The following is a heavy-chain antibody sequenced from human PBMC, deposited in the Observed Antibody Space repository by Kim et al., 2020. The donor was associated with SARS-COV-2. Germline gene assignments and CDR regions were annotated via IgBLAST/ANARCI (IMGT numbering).Heavy chain of an antibody. V-gene: IGHV4-31*03. CDR1: GGSISSGGYY. D-gene: IGHD3-10*01. CDR2: IYYSGST. Sequence: SETLSLTCTVSGGSISSGGYYWSWIRQHPGKGLEWIGYIYYSGSTYYNPSLKSRVTISVDTSKNQFSLKLSSVTAADTAGYYCARDGSVGTMVRGVFDYWGQGTLVTVSS. J-gene: IGHJ4*02. CDR3: ARDGSVGTMVRGVFDY.